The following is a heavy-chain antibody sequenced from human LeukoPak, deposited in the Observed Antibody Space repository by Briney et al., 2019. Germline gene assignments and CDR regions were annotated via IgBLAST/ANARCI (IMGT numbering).Heavy chain of an antibody. CDR2: ISGSGGST. D-gene: IGHD3-22*01. Sequence: GGSLRLSCAASGSTFSSYAMSWVRQAPGKGLEWVSAISGSGGSTYYADSVKGRFTISRDNSKNTLYLQMNSLRAEDTAVYYCAKVGGRYYYDSSGYYFNDYWGQGTLVTVSS. CDR1: GSTFSSYA. V-gene: IGHV3-23*01. J-gene: IGHJ4*02. CDR3: AKVGGRYYYDSSGYYFNDY.